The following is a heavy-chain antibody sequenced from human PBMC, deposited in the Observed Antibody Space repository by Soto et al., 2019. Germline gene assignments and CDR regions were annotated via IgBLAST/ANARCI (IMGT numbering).Heavy chain of an antibody. CDR3: ARSLRYFDWLPGAKREDSYMDV. D-gene: IGHD3-9*01. CDR2: INAGNGNT. J-gene: IGHJ6*03. V-gene: IGHV1-3*01. CDR1: GYTFTSYA. Sequence: ASVKVSCKASGYTFTSYAMHWVRQAPGQRLEWMGWINAGNGNTKYSQKFQGRVTITRDTSASTAYMELSSLRSEDTAVYYCARSLRYFDWLPGAKREDSYMDVWGKGTTVTVSS.